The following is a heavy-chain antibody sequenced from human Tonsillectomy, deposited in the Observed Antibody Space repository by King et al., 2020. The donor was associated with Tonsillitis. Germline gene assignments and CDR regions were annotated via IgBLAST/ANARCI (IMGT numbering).Heavy chain of an antibody. D-gene: IGHD4-17*01. V-gene: IGHV3-30-3*01. CDR2: LAYDGSNK. CDR3: ARDYSDYGDFPDY. Sequence: VQLVESGGGVVQPGRSLRRSCAASGFNFSSYAMHWVRQAPGKGLGGVAGLAYDGSNKYYVDSGKGRFTISRGNSKNPLYLQMNSLRAEDTAVYYCARDYSDYGDFPDYWGQGTLVTVSS. CDR1: GFNFSSYA. J-gene: IGHJ4*02.